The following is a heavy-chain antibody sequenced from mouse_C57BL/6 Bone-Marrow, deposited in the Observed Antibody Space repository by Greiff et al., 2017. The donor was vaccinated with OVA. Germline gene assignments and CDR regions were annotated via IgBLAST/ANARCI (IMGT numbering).Heavy chain of an antibody. CDR1: EYEFPSHD. CDR2: INSDGGST. V-gene: IGHV5-2*01. Sequence: EVKLMESGGGLVQPGESLKLSCESNEYEFPSHDMSWVRKTPEKRLELVAAINSDGGSTYYPDTMERRFIISRDNTKKTLYLQMSSLRSEDTALYYCARLIYYGNSYYFDYWGQGTTLTVSS. CDR3: ARLIYYGNSYYFDY. D-gene: IGHD2-1*01. J-gene: IGHJ2*01.